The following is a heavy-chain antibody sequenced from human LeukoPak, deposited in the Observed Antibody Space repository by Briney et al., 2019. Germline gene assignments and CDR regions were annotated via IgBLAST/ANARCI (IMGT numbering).Heavy chain of an antibody. D-gene: IGHD6-13*01. Sequence: SETLSLTCAVYGGSFSGYYWSWIRQPPGKGLEWIGEIDHSGRTNSNASLKSRVTISVDTSKNQFSLRLTSVTAADTAVYYCARDVSGTIAAAGTIDYWGQGTLVTVSS. CDR1: GGSFSGYY. CDR2: IDHSGRT. V-gene: IGHV4-34*01. J-gene: IGHJ4*02. CDR3: ARDVSGTIAAAGTIDY.